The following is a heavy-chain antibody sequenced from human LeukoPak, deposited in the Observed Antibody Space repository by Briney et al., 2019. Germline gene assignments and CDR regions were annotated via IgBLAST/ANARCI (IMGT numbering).Heavy chain of an antibody. CDR1: GFTFSKAW. J-gene: IGHJ1*01. Sequence: KSGGSLRLSWAASGFTFSKAWMSWVRQAPGKGREWVGCIKSKTDGGTTDYAAPVKGRFTISRDDSKNTLYLQMNSLKTEDTAVYYCTTEATVTTSPPFQHWGQGTLVTVSS. V-gene: IGHV3-15*01. CDR3: TTEATVTTSPPFQH. D-gene: IGHD4-17*01. CDR2: IKSKTDGGTT.